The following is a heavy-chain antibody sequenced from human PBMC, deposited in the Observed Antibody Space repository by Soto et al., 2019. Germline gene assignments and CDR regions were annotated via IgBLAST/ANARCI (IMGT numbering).Heavy chain of an antibody. J-gene: IGHJ3*02. CDR3: ARLRFLEWLPDAFDI. V-gene: IGHV3-11*01. CDR1: GFTFSNYY. D-gene: IGHD3-3*01. Sequence: PGGSLRLSCAASGFTFSNYYMSWIRQAPGKGLEWVSYISGSGTTIYYADSVKGRFTISRDNAKNSLYLQMSILRAEDTAVYYCARLRFLEWLPDAFDIWGQGIMVTVSS. CDR2: ISGSGTTI.